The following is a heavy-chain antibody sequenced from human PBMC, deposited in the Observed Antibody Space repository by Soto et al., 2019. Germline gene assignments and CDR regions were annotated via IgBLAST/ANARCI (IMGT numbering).Heavy chain of an antibody. CDR3: ARNPTHDFWSGFHWLDP. CDR2: IYYSGSA. J-gene: IGHJ5*02. CDR1: GDSVSSNCW. D-gene: IGHD3-3*01. V-gene: IGHV4-28*01. Sequence: LSLTCAISGDSVSSNCWWAWIRQPPGKGLEWIGYIYYSGSAYYNPSLKSRVSMSVDTSKNQFSLKLTSVTAVDTAVYFCARNPTHDFWSGFHWLDPWGQGTLVTVSS.